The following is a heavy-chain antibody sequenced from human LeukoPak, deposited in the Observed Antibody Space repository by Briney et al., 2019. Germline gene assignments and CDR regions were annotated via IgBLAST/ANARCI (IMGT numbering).Heavy chain of an antibody. CDR2: IYTSGST. D-gene: IGHD3-10*01. Sequence: SETLSLTCTVSGGSITSSSYYWSWIRQPAGKGLEWIGRIYTSGSTNYNPSLKSRVTMSVDTSKNQFFLKLSSVTAADTAVYYCARDSGSYLKWGQGTLVTVSS. V-gene: IGHV4-61*02. CDR1: GGSITSSSYY. CDR3: ARDSGSYLK. J-gene: IGHJ4*02.